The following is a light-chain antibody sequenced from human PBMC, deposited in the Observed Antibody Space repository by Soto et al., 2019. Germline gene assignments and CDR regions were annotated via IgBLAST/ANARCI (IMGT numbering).Light chain of an antibody. CDR2: DAY. Sequence: DIQMTQSPSTLSTSVGDRVTITCRASQSISSWLAWYQQKPGKAPKLLIYDAYDLESGVPSRFSGSGSGAKLPFTFSTLQPDDFATYYCQQYNTYWTFGQGTKV. V-gene: IGKV1-5*01. CDR1: QSISSW. J-gene: IGKJ1*01. CDR3: QQYNTYWT.